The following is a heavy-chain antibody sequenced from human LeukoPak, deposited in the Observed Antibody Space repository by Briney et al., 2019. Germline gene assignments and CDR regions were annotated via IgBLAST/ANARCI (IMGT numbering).Heavy chain of an antibody. CDR3: AKRPLNDYGDYRWFDP. J-gene: IGHJ5*02. Sequence: PGGSLRLSCAGSGCTFSSYAMSWVRQAPGKGLEWVSALSGSGGSTYYADSVKGRFTISRDNSKNTLYLQMNSLRAEDTAVYYCAKRPLNDYGDYRWFDPWGQGTLVTVSP. CDR1: GCTFSSYA. CDR2: LSGSGGST. D-gene: IGHD4-17*01. V-gene: IGHV3-23*01.